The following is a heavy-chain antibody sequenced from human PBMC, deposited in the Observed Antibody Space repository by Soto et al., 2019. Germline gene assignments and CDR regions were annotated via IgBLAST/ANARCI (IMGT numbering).Heavy chain of an antibody. CDR2: IKSQNHGGTT. J-gene: IGHJ4*02. V-gene: IGHV3-15*07. CDR3: YTRYDFWSGTDY. Sequence: EVQLVESGGGLVKPGGSLRLSCAGSGFSFSNAWMNWVRQAPGKGLEWVGRIKSQNHGGTTDYISPVKGRFTISRDDSKSTVYLQINGLKIEETGVYYCYTRYDFWSGTDYWGQGTLVTVSS. CDR1: GFSFSNAW. D-gene: IGHD3-3*01.